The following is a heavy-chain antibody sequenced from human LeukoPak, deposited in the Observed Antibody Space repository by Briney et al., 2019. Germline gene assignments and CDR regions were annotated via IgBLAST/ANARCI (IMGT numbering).Heavy chain of an antibody. J-gene: IGHJ6*03. CDR1: GFSLSTSGMR. V-gene: IGHV2-70*04. D-gene: IGHD3-22*01. CDR3: ARDIRDDYYDSSGRYYYYYMDV. CDR2: IDWDDDK. Sequence: SGPTLVKPTQTLTLTCTFSGFSLSTSGMRVSWIRQPPGKALGWLARIDWDDDKFYSTSLKTRLTISKDTSKNQVVLTMTNMDPVDTATYYCARDIRDDYYDSSGRYYYYYMDVWGKGTTVTVSS.